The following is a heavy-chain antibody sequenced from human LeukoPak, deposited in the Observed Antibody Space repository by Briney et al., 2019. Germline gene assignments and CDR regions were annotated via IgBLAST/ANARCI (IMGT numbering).Heavy chain of an antibody. CDR1: GGSISSGDYY. J-gene: IGHJ4*02. D-gene: IGHD2-15*01. V-gene: IGHV4-30-4*01. CDR3: ARLTRYCSGGGCPAVVDY. CDR2: IYYSGGT. Sequence: SETLSLTCTVSGGSISSGDYYWSWIRQPPGKGLEWIGYIYYSGGTYYNPSLKSRVTISVDTSKNQFSLKLSSVTAADTAVYYCARLTRYCSGGGCPAVVDYWGQGTLVTVSS.